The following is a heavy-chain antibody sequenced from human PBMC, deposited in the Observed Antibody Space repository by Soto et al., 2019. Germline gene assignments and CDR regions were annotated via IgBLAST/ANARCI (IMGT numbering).Heavy chain of an antibody. CDR1: GGSVSSGNYY. J-gene: IGHJ6*02. D-gene: IGHD3-3*01. V-gene: IGHV4-61*01. CDR3: AREDFCSGGGLYGMDV. CDR2: IYYSGST. Sequence: QVQLQESGPGLVKPSETLSLTCTVSGGSVSSGNYYWSWIRQPPGKGLEWIGYIYYSGSTNYNPSLKSRVTISLDTSKNQFSLKLSSVTAADTAVYSCAREDFCSGGGLYGMDVWGQGTTVTVSS.